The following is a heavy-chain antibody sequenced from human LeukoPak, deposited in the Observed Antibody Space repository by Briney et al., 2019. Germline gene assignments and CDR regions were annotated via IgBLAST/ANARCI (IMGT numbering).Heavy chain of an antibody. CDR3: ASGPRGFYYYYGMDV. J-gene: IGHJ6*02. CDR1: GGSISSYY. V-gene: IGHV4-4*07. CDR2: IYTSGST. Sequence: SETLSLTCTVSGGSISSYYWSWIRQPAGKGLGWIERIYTSGSTNYNPSLKSRVTMSVDTSKNQFSLKLSSVTAADTAEYYCASGPRGFYYYYGMDVWGQGTTVTVSS. D-gene: IGHD5-12*01.